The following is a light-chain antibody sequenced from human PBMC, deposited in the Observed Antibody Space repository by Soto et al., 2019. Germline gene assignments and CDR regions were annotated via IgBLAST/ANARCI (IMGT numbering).Light chain of an antibody. J-gene: IGKJ1*01. CDR2: GAS. V-gene: IGKV3-15*01. CDR3: QQYYNWPPWT. CDR1: QNIGTS. Sequence: EILMTQSPATLSVSPGERAILSCRASQNIGTSLVWYQQKPGQAPRLLLYGASTRATGVPARFSGSGSGTDFTLTVSSLQSEDFAVYYCQQYYNWPPWTFGLGTKVEIK.